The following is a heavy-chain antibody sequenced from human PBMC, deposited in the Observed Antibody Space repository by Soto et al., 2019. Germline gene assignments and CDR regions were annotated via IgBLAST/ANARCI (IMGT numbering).Heavy chain of an antibody. J-gene: IGHJ4*02. CDR1: GFPVSGLA. Sequence: VQLLESGGCVVQPGGSLRLSCAASGFPVSGLAMSWVRQAPGKGLEWVAALSAGARATYYADSVKGRFTISKDTSQNTLYLQMNSLRADDTALYYCARCASASAYYQERFKDYWGKGTLVTVSS. V-gene: IGHV3-23*01. D-gene: IGHD1-26*01. CDR2: LSAGARAT. CDR3: ARCASASAYYQERFKDY.